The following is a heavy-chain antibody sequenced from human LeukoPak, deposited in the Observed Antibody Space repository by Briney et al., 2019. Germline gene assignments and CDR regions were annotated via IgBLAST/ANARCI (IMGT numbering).Heavy chain of an antibody. V-gene: IGHV3-23*01. D-gene: IGHD3-10*01. CDR1: GFTFGTFD. Sequence: TGGSLRLSCAASGFTFGTFDMSWVRQAPGKGLEGVSTLACLDASCTEYYSDSVKGRFSISRDKSKSTLSLQVNSLRVEDTAMYYCVRDSEGSFDYWGQGTLVTVSS. J-gene: IGHJ4*02. CDR2: LACLDASCTE. CDR3: VRDSEGSFDY.